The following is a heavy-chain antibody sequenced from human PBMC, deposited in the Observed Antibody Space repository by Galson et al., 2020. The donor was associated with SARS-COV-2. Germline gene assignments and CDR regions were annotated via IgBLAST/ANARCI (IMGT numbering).Heavy chain of an antibody. CDR2: INHSWST. CDR3: AREEGRVPAADWHFDL. CDR1: GYSISSDFY. Sequence: SETLSLTCAVSGYSISSDFYWGWIRQSPGQGLDWIGSINHSWSTNYNPSLKSRVFISVDTSKNQFSLRLTSVTAADTAVYYCAREEGRVPAADWHFDLWGRGTLVTVSS. V-gene: IGHV4-38-2*02. J-gene: IGHJ2*01. D-gene: IGHD6-13*01.